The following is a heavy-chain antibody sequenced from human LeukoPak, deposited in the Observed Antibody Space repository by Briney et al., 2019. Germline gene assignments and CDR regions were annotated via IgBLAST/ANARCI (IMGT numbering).Heavy chain of an antibody. Sequence: SVKVSCKASGGTFSSYAISWVRQAPGQGLEWMGGIIPIFGTANYAQKFQGRVTTTADVSTRTAYMELSSLRSEDTAVYYCASVGSGSYPFDYWGQGTLVTVSS. J-gene: IGHJ4*02. CDR1: GGTFSSYA. CDR2: IIPIFGTA. CDR3: ASVGSGSYPFDY. D-gene: IGHD3-10*01. V-gene: IGHV1-69*13.